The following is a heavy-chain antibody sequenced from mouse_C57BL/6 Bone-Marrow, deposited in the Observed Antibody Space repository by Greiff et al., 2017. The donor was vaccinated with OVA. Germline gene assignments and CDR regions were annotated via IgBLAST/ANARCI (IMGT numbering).Heavy chain of an antibody. D-gene: IGHD1-1*01. CDR1: GYAFTNYL. J-gene: IGHJ2*01. CDR2: INPGSGGT. CDR3: ARSIYYGSSNYFDY. Sequence: VQLQQSGAELVRPGTSVKVSCKASGYAFTNYLIEWVKQRPGQGLEWIGVINPGSGGTNYNEKFKGKATLTADNSSSTAYMQLSSLTSEDSAVYICARSIYYGSSNYFDYWGQGTTLTVSS. V-gene: IGHV1-54*01.